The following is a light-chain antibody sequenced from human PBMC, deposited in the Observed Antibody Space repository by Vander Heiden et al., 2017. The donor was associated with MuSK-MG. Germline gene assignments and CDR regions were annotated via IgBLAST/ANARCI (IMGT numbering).Light chain of an antibody. V-gene: IGKV1-39*01. J-gene: IGKJ1*01. CDR2: AAS. Sequence: DIQMTQSPSSLSASVGDRVTITCRASQSISSYLNWYQQKPGKAPKLLIDAASSLQSGVPSRFSGSGSGTDFTLTISSLQPEYFATYYCQQSYSTPRTFGQGTKVEIK. CDR1: QSISSY. CDR3: QQSYSTPRT.